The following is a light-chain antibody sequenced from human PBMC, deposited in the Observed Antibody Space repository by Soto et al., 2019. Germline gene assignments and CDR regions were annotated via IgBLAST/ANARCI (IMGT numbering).Light chain of an antibody. CDR1: ETINRW. CDR3: QQYNSHFFT. V-gene: IGKV1-5*01. J-gene: IGKJ2*01. Sequence: DIPMTQSPSALSASVGDRVTITCRSTETINRWWAWYQQKPGRAPKLLVYEASVLESGVPSRFSGSGSGTEFTLIISNLQPADFATCYCQQYNSHFFTSGRGNTLAIK. CDR2: EAS.